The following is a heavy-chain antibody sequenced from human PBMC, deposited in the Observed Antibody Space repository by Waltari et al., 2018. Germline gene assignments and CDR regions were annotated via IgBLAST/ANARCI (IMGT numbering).Heavy chain of an antibody. CDR3: ARQEWELLVRPFDY. Sequence: QLQLQESGPGLVKPSETLSLTCTVSGGSISSSSYYWGWIRQPPGKGLEWIGSIYYSGSTYYNPSLNSRVTISVDTSKNQFSLKLSSVTAADTAVYYCARQEWELLVRPFDYWGQGTLVTVSS. D-gene: IGHD1-26*01. J-gene: IGHJ4*02. CDR1: GGSISSSSYY. CDR2: IYYSGST. V-gene: IGHV4-39*07.